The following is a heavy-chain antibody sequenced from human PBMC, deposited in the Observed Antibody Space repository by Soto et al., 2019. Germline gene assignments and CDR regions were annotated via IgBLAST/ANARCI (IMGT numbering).Heavy chain of an antibody. V-gene: IGHV4-34*01. CDR2: INHSGST. CDR3: ARSPRIYSNSVSPSYY. D-gene: IGHD4-4*01. Sequence: SETLSLTCAVYGGSFSGYYWSWIRQPPGKGLEWVGEINHSGSTNYNPSLKSRVTISVDTSKNQFSLKLSSVTAADTAVYYCARSPRIYSNSVSPSYYWGQGTLVTVSS. J-gene: IGHJ4*02. CDR1: GGSFSGYY.